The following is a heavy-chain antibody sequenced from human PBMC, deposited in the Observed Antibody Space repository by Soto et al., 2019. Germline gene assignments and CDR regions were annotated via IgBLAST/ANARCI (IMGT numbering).Heavy chain of an antibody. J-gene: IGHJ5*02. CDR2: IYYSGST. CDR1: GGSISSSSYY. CDR3: ARLQYQLLSYNWFDP. Sequence: PSETLSLTCTVSGGSISSSSYYWGWIRQPPGKGLEWIGSIYYSGSTYYNPSLKSRVTISVDTSKNQFSLKLSSVTAADMAVYYCARLQYQLLSYNWFDPWGQGTLVTVSS. D-gene: IGHD2-2*01. V-gene: IGHV4-39*01.